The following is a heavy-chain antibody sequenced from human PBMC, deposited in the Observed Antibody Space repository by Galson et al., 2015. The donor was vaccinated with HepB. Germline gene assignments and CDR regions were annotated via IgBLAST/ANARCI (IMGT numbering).Heavy chain of an antibody. CDR1: GFTFGDYY. Sequence: SLRLSCAASGFTFGDYYMSWIRQAPGKGLEWVSYISRSGTTIYYADSVKGRFTISRDNAKNSLYLQMNSLRAEDTAVYYCANIGWGASRNYWGQGTLVTVSS. D-gene: IGHD2-15*01. CDR2: ISRSGTTI. J-gene: IGHJ4*02. V-gene: IGHV3-11*01. CDR3: ANIGWGASRNY.